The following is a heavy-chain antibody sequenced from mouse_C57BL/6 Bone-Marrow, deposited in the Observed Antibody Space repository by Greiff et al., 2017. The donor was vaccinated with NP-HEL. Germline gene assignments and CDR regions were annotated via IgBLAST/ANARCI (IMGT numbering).Heavy chain of an antibody. J-gene: IGHJ4*01. CDR2: IYPRSGNT. V-gene: IGHV1-81*01. CDR1: GYTFTSYG. D-gene: IGHD1-1*01. Sequence: VQLQQSGAELARPGASVKLSCKASGYTFTSYGISWVKQSTGQGLEWIGEIYPRSGNTYYNEKFKGKATLTADKSSSTAYMELRSLTSEDSAVYFGARITAIVATEDFYAMDYWGQGTSVTVSS. CDR3: ARITAIVATEDFYAMDY.